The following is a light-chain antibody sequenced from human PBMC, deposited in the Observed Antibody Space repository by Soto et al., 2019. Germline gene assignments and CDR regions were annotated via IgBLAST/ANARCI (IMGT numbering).Light chain of an antibody. Sequence: DIQFTQSPSFLSASVGDRVTITCRASQGISSYLAWYQQKPGKAPKLLIYAASTLQTGVPSRFSGSGSGTEFTLTISSLQPEDFATYYCLQLNSYPLTFGGGTKVEIK. CDR3: LQLNSYPLT. V-gene: IGKV1-9*01. CDR1: QGISSY. J-gene: IGKJ4*01. CDR2: AAS.